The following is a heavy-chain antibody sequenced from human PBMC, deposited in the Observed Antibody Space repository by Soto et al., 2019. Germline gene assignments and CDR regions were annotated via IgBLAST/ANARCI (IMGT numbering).Heavy chain of an antibody. Sequence: QVQLVESGGGVVQPGRSLRLSCAASGFTFSSYGMHWVRQAPGKGLEWVAVLSYDGNNNYFADSLKGRFTISRDNSKNTLYVQMNSLRAEDTAVYYCARGGQQLVRYSLDVWGQGTTVTVSS. V-gene: IGHV3-30*03. CDR2: LSYDGNNN. D-gene: IGHD6-13*01. CDR1: GFTFSSYG. J-gene: IGHJ6*02. CDR3: ARGGQQLVRYSLDV.